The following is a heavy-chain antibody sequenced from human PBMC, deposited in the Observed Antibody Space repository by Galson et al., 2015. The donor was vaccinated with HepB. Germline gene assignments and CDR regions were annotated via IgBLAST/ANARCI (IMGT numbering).Heavy chain of an antibody. Sequence: SLRLSCAVSGFTFSSYAMSWVRQAPGKGLEWVSAVSGSGDSTYYADSVKGRVTISRDNSKSTLYLQMNGLRVDDAAVYFCARVMAYRPQGPVDYWGQGTPVIVSS. CDR3: ARVMAYRPQGPVDY. CDR2: VSGSGDST. J-gene: IGHJ4*02. CDR1: GFTFSSYA. D-gene: IGHD2-21*01. V-gene: IGHV3-23*01.